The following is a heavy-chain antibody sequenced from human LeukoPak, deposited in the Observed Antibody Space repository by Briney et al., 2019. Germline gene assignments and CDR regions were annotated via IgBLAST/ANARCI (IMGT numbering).Heavy chain of an antibody. V-gene: IGHV3-20*04. Sequence: GSLRLSCAASGFTSDDYGMGGAGQAQGKGLKWVAGIIWMEGSTGTADSVKGRFTISRDNAKNSLYLQMNSLRAEDTALYYCARALGYCSGGSCYDNGAWFDPWGQGTLVTVSS. D-gene: IGHD2-15*01. CDR1: GFTSDDYG. J-gene: IGHJ5*02. CDR3: ARALGYCSGGSCYDNGAWFDP. CDR2: IIWMEGST.